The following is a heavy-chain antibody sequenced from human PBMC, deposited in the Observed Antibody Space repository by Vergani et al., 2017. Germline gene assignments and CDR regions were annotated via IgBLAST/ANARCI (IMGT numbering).Heavy chain of an antibody. D-gene: IGHD6-6*01. CDR2: ISGSGGST. V-gene: IGHV3-23*01. J-gene: IGHJ4*02. CDR1: GFTFSSYA. Sequence: EVQLLESGGGLVQPGGSLRLSCAAFGFTFSSYAMSWVRQAPGKGLEWVSAISGSGGSTYYADSVKGRFTISRDNSKNTLYLQMNSLRAEDTAVYYCAKESPAGYSSSYFFDYWGQGTLVTVSS. CDR3: AKESPAGYSSSYFFDY.